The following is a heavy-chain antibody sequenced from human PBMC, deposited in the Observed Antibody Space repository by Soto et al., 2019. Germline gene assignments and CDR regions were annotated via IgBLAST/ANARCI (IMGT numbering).Heavy chain of an antibody. J-gene: IGHJ5*02. CDR1: GGSISSGHYY. V-gene: IGHV4-30-4*01. CDR2: IYYSGST. D-gene: IGHD3-10*01. Sequence: QVQLHESGPGLVKPSQTLSLTCTVSGGSISSGHYYCSCRRHPPAKGMEWIGYIYYSGSTYYNPSLPRRVTISVTTSKHQFSLTLSSVTAADTAGYYCASESGFGELVPWGQGTLVTVAS. CDR3: ASESGFGELVP.